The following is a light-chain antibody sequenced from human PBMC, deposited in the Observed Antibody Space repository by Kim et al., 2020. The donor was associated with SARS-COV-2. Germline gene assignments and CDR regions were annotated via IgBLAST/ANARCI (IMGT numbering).Light chain of an antibody. CDR3: QQYNNWPLT. CDR2: GPS. V-gene: IGKV3-15*01. CDR1: HSVSSN. J-gene: IGKJ4*01. Sequence: SVSPGKRATLTCRASHSVSSNLAWYQQKPGQAPRLLIYGPSTRATGIPARLSGSGSGTEFTLSISSLQSEDFAVYYCQQYNNWPLTFGGVTKVEI.